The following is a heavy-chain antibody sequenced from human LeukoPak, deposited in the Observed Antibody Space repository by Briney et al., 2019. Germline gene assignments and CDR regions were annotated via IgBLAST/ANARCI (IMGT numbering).Heavy chain of an antibody. D-gene: IGHD1-1*01. CDR3: ARKSPGNFWYFDL. CDR2: INPNSGGT. J-gene: IGHJ2*01. V-gene: IGHV1-2*02. CDR1: GYTFTGYY. Sequence: GASVKVSCKASGYTFTGYYMHWVRQAPGQGLEWMGWINPNSGGTNYAQKFQGRVTMTRDTSISTAYMELSRLSSDDTAVYYCARKSPGNFWYFDLWGRGTLVTVSS.